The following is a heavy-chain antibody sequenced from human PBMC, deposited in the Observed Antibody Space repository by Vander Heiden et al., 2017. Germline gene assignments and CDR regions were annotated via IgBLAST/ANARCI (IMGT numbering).Heavy chain of an antibody. CDR3: ARYCSSTSCYKFDS. Sequence: QEQLVQSGAEVKKPGASVQLSCKAAGYNLSNYEINWVRQAAGQGLEWVGWMDPKTGNRGYAQKFQGRVTMTTNTSITTAYMELSSLRSEDTAVYYCARYCSSTSCYKFDSWGQGTLVTVSS. CDR2: MDPKTGNR. V-gene: IGHV1-8*01. D-gene: IGHD2-2*01. CDR1: GYNLSNYE. J-gene: IGHJ4*02.